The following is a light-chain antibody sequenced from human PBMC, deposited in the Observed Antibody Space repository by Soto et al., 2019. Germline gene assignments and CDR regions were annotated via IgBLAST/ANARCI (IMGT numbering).Light chain of an antibody. CDR1: QSVSSNY. Sequence: ESVLTQSPGTLSLSPGERATLSCRASQSVSSNYLAWYQQKPGQAPRLLIYGASTRATGIPDRFSGSGSGTDFTLTISRLEPEDSAVYCCQQYGSSPTWTFGQGTKVEIK. V-gene: IGKV3-20*01. J-gene: IGKJ1*01. CDR3: QQYGSSPTWT. CDR2: GAS.